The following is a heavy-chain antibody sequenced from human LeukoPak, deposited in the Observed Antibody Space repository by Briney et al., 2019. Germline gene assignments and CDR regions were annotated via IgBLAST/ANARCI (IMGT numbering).Heavy chain of an antibody. Sequence: SETLSLTCTVSGGSISSSSYYWGWIRQPPGKGLEWIGSIYYSGSTYYNPSLKSRVTISVDTPKNQFSLKLSSVTAADTAVYYCARQPRAITARPGYAFDIWGQGTLVTVSS. V-gene: IGHV4-39*01. D-gene: IGHD6-6*01. CDR3: ARQPRAITARPGYAFDI. J-gene: IGHJ3*02. CDR1: GGSISSSSYY. CDR2: IYYSGST.